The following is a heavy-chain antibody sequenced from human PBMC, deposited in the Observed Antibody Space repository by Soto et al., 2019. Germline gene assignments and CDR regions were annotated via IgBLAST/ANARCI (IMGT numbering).Heavy chain of an antibody. D-gene: IGHD6-19*01. CDR1: GYTFTNYG. V-gene: IGHV1-18*01. CDR3: ARGADSLGW. CDR2: INPYNAKT. Sequence: QVQLVQSGAEVKKPGASVKVSCKASGYTFTNYGITWVRQAPGQGLERMGWINPYNAKTTSAQKFQGRVSMTTDTTSSTAYMKALSRRSDDTAIYYCARGADSLGWWGQGTLVTVSS. J-gene: IGHJ4*02.